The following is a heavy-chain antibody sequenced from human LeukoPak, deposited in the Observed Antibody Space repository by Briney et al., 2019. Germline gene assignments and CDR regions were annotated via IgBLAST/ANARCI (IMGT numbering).Heavy chain of an antibody. CDR3: ARAYYYGSGREEAVNWFDP. D-gene: IGHD3-10*01. J-gene: IGHJ5*02. CDR2: IYTSGST. Sequence: SQTLSLTCTVSGGSISSGSYYWSWIRQPAGKGLEWIGRIYTSGSTNYNPSLKSRVTVSVDTSKNQFSLKLSSVTAADTAVYYCARAYYYGSGREEAVNWFDPWGQGTLVTVSS. V-gene: IGHV4-61*02. CDR1: GGSISSGSYY.